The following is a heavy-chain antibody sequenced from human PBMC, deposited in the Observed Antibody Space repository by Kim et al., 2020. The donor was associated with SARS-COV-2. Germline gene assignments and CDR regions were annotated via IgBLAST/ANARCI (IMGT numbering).Heavy chain of an antibody. Sequence: KGRFTISRDNAKNSLYLQMNSLRAEDTAVYYCARDHIAAAGPYYYYGMDVWGQGTTVTVSS. CDR3: ARDHIAAAGPYYYYGMDV. D-gene: IGHD6-13*01. J-gene: IGHJ6*02. V-gene: IGHV3-11*04.